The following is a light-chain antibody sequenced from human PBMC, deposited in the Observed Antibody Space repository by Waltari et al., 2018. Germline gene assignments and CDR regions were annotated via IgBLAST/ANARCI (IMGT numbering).Light chain of an antibody. CDR3: CSYAGSSTWV. V-gene: IGLV2-23*02. J-gene: IGLJ3*02. CDR1: NSDVGSYNL. CDR2: EVN. Sequence: QSALTQPASVSGSPGQSITISCTGANSDVGSYNLVSWYQQHPAKAPNPMIYEVNKRPPGVSTRCSGSKSGNTASLTISGLQAEDEADYYCCSYAGSSTWVFGGGTKLTVL.